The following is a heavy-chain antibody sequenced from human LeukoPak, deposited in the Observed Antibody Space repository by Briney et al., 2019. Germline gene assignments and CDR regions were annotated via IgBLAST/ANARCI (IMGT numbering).Heavy chain of an antibody. Sequence: PSETLSLTCTVSGGSISSGSYYWSWIRQPAGKGLEWIGRIYTSGSTNYNPSLKSRVTISVDTSKNQFSLKLSSVTAADTAVYYCARGRFAGDKVDYWGQGTLVTVSS. D-gene: IGHD7-27*01. V-gene: IGHV4-61*02. J-gene: IGHJ4*02. CDR1: GGSISSGSYY. CDR2: IYTSGST. CDR3: ARGRFAGDKVDY.